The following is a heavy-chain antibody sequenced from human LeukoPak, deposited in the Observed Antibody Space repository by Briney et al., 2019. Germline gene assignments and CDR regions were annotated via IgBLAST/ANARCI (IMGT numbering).Heavy chain of an antibody. J-gene: IGHJ6*02. Sequence: PVKVSFKASGGTFSSYAISWVRQAPGQGLEWMGGIIPIFGTANYAQKFQGRVTITADESTSTAYMELSSLRSEDTAVYYCARDPLQVEWELLRAPYYYYGMDVWGQGTTVTVSS. CDR2: IIPIFGTA. CDR3: ARDPLQVEWELLRAPYYYYGMDV. D-gene: IGHD1-26*01. V-gene: IGHV1-69*13. CDR1: GGTFSSYA.